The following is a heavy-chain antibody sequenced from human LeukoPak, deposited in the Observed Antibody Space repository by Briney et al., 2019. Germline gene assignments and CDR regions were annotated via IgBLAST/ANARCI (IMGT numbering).Heavy chain of an antibody. V-gene: IGHV4-38-2*02. CDR2: IYHSGST. Sequence: SETLSLTCTVSGYSISSGYYWGWIRQPPGKGLEWIGSIYHSGSTYYNPSLKSRVTISVDTSKNQFSLKPSSVTAADTAVYYCAMTNYYYYYMDVWGKGTTVTVSS. D-gene: IGHD4-11*01. CDR3: AMTNYYYYYMDV. CDR1: GYSISSGYY. J-gene: IGHJ6*03.